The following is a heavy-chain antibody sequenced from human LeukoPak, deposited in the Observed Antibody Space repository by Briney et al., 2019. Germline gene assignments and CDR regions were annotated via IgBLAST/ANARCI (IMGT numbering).Heavy chain of an antibody. Sequence: SETLSLTCTVSGGSISSYYWSWIRQPTGKGLEWIGYIYYSGSTNYNPSLKSRVTISVDTSKNQFSLKLSSVTAADTAVYYCARDRLEYFDYWGQGTLVTVSS. D-gene: IGHD3-3*01. V-gene: IGHV4-59*01. J-gene: IGHJ4*02. CDR1: GGSISSYY. CDR2: IYYSGST. CDR3: ARDRLEYFDY.